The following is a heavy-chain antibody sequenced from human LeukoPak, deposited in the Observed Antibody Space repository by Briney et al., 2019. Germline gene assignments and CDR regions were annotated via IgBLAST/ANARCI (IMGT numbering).Heavy chain of an antibody. Sequence: TSETLSLTCSVSGGSITSHYWTWIRQPPGKGLEWIGYIYYSGSTNYNPSLKSRVTISVDTSKNQFSLKLSSVTAADTAVYYCARAAYYYDSSGYYWGYFDYWGQGTLVTVSS. CDR1: GGSITSHY. CDR3: ARAAYYYDSSGYYWGYFDY. CDR2: IYYSGST. D-gene: IGHD3-22*01. J-gene: IGHJ4*02. V-gene: IGHV4-59*11.